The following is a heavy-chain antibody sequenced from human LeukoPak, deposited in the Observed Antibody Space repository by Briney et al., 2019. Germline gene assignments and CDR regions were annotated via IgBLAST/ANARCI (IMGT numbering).Heavy chain of an antibody. D-gene: IGHD1-26*01. CDR1: GFTFSSYA. Sequence: GGSLRLSCAASGFTFSSYAMSWVRQAPGKGLEWVSAISGSGGNTYCADSVKGRFTISRDNSKNTLYLQMNSLRAEDTAVYYCATQIVGAQIFDYWGQGTLVTVSS. CDR3: ATQIVGAQIFDY. J-gene: IGHJ4*02. V-gene: IGHV3-23*01. CDR2: ISGSGGNT.